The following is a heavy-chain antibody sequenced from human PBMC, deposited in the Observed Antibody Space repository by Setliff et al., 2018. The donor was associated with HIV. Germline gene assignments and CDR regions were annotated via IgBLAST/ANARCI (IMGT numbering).Heavy chain of an antibody. CDR3: ARYSPRGYTLTGPY. V-gene: IGHV4-39*07. J-gene: IGHJ4*02. Sequence: LSLTCTVSGGSISSSSYYWGWIRQPPGKGLEWIGSIYYRGSTYCNPSLKSRVTISVDTSKNQFSLKLSSVIAADTAVYYCARYSPRGYTLTGPYWGQGTLVTVSS. D-gene: IGHD6-25*01. CDR2: IYYRGST. CDR1: GGSISSSSYY.